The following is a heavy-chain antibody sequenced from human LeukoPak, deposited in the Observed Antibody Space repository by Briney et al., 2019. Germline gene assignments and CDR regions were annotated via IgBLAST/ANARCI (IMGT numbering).Heavy chain of an antibody. CDR3: AKDSQVELIYYYYYMDV. CDR2: ISGSGGST. Sequence: GGSLRLSCAASGFTFSSYGMHWVRQAPGKGLEWASVISGSGGSTYYADSVKGRFTISRDNSKNTLYLQMNSLRAEDTAVYYCAKDSQVELIYYYYYMDVWGKGTTVTVSS. J-gene: IGHJ6*03. D-gene: IGHD1-7*01. V-gene: IGHV3-23*01. CDR1: GFTFSSYG.